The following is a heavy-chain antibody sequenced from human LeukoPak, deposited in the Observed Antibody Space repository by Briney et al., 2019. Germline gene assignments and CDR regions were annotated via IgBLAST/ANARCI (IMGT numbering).Heavy chain of an antibody. CDR2: ISSSSSYI. CDR3: ARGGRDTIHGY. Sequence: GGSLRLSCAASGFTFSGYSMNWVRQAPGKGLEWVSSISSSSSYIYYADSVKGRFTISRDNAKNSLYLQMNSLRAEDTAVYYCARGGRDTIHGYWGQGTLVTVFS. D-gene: IGHD3-16*01. J-gene: IGHJ4*02. CDR1: GFTFSGYS. V-gene: IGHV3-21*01.